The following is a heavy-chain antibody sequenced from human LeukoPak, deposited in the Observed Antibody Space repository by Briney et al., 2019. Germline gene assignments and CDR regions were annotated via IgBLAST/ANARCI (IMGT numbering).Heavy chain of an antibody. Sequence: PGGSLSLSCAASGFTFSSYVMHWVRQAPGKGLEWVAFIRYDWSNKYYSDSVKRRFTICRDNSNNMLYIQMHSPRPDDHPGFYCARDRGYSYGYGYGGQGTLVTVSS. V-gene: IGHV3-30*02. CDR2: IRYDWSNK. CDR3: ARDRGYSYGYGY. CDR1: GFTFSSYV. D-gene: IGHD5-18*01. J-gene: IGHJ4*02.